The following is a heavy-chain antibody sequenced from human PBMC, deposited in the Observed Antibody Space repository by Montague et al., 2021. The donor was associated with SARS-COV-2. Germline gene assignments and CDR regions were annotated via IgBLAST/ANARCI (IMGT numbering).Heavy chain of an antibody. CDR2: IYTSGGT. CDR3: ARVGGGTNRYFDN. J-gene: IGHJ4*02. Sequence: TLSLTCTVSGASISSGDYYWSWIRQPAGKGLEWIGRIYTSGGTKCTPSLNSRVTIFVDTSKNQFSLNLRSVTAADTAVYYCARVGGGTNRYFDNWGQGTLVTVSS. V-gene: IGHV4-61*02. D-gene: IGHD1-1*01. CDR1: GASISSGDYY.